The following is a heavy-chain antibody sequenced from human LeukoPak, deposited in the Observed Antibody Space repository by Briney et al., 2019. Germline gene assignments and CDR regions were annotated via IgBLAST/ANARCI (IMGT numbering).Heavy chain of an antibody. J-gene: IGHJ3*02. D-gene: IGHD2-2*01. CDR2: IYTSGST. Sequence: SETLSLTCTVSGGSISSYYWSWIRQPPGKGLEWIGYIYTSGSTNYNPSLKSRVTISVDTSKNQFSLKLSSVTAADTAVYYCARQGCSRTSCYLHPDAFDIWGQGTMVTVSS. CDR1: GGSISSYY. CDR3: ARQGCSRTSCYLHPDAFDI. V-gene: IGHV4-4*09.